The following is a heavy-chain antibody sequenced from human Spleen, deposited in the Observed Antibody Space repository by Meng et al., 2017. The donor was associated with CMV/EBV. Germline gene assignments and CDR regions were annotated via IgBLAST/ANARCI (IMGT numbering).Heavy chain of an antibody. CDR2: IYYTGST. Sequence: VSGVSFSKNCYYWGWIRQPQGKGLEWIGSIYYTGSTYYNPSLKSRVTISVDRSKNQFSLKLSAVTAADAAVYYCAREPDGGYDWFDPWGQGTLVTVSS. V-gene: IGHV4-39*02. CDR3: AREPDGGYDWFDP. D-gene: IGHD5-12*01. J-gene: IGHJ5*02. CDR1: GVSFSKNCYY.